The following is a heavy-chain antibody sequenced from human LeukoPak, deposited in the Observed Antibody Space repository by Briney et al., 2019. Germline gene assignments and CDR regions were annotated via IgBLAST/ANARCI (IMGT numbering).Heavy chain of an antibody. D-gene: IGHD6-6*01. Sequence: SETLSLTCAVYGGSFSGYYWSWIRQPPGKGLEWIGEINHSGSTNYNPSLKSRVTISVDTSKNQFSLKLSSVTAADTAVYYCARDSSSSDYVFDYWGQGTLVTVSS. CDR1: GGSFSGYY. CDR3: ARDSSSSDYVFDY. CDR2: INHSGST. J-gene: IGHJ4*02. V-gene: IGHV4-34*01.